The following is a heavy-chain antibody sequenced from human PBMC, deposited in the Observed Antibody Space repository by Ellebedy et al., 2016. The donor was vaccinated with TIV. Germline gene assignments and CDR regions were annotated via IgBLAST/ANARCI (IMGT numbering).Heavy chain of an antibody. D-gene: IGHD3-9*01. CDR1: GFTFSNAW. V-gene: IGHV3-15*01. CDR3: TTDYVLRYFDWLLREDY. CDR2: SKSKTDGGTT. J-gene: IGHJ4*02. Sequence: PGGSLRLSCAASGFTFSNAWMTWVRQAPGKGLEWVGRSKSKTDGGTTDYAAPVKGRFTISRDDSKNTLYLQMNSLKTEDTAVYYCTTDYVLRYFDWLLREDYWGQGTLVTVSS.